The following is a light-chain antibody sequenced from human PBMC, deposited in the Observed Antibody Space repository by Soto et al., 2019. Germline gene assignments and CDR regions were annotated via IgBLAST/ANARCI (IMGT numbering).Light chain of an antibody. CDR3: QQYGSSSWT. Sequence: EIVMTQSPATLSVSPGERATLSCRASHRVSSYLAWYQQKPGQAPRLLIYDASYRANGIPDRFSGSGSGTDFTLTISRLEPEDFAVYYCQQYGSSSWTFGQGTKVDIK. J-gene: IGKJ1*01. CDR1: HRVSSY. CDR2: DAS. V-gene: IGKV3-20*01.